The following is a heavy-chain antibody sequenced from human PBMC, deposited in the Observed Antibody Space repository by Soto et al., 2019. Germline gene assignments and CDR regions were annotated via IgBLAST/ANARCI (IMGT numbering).Heavy chain of an antibody. J-gene: IGHJ5*02. CDR1: GGSISSSSYY. V-gene: IGHV4-39*01. CDR2: IYYSGST. CDR3: ARHDSGILRFRWIDP. D-gene: IGHD3-9*01. Sequence: SETLSLTCTVSGGSISSSSYYWGWIRQPPGKGLEWIGSIYYSGSTYYNPSLKSRVTISVDTSKNQFSLKLSSVTAADTAVYYCARHDSGILRFRWIDPWGQGTLVTVSS.